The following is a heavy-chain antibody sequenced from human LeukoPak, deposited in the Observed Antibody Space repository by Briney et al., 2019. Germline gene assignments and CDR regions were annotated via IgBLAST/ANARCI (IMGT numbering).Heavy chain of an antibody. D-gene: IGHD6-13*01. J-gene: IGHJ4*02. CDR2: ISSSSSYI. CDR3: ARQDLLYSSGWSPRVPFH. Sequence: PGGSLRLSCAASGFTFSSYSMNWVRQAPGKGLEWVSPISSSSSYIYYADSVKGRFTISRDNAKNSLYLQMNSLRAEDTAVYYCARQDLLYSSGWSPRVPFHWGQGTLVTVSS. CDR1: GFTFSSYS. V-gene: IGHV3-21*01.